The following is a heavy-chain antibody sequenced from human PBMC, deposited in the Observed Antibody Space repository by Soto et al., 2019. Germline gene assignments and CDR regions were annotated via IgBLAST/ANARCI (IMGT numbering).Heavy chain of an antibody. CDR1: GYTLSTYG. J-gene: IGHJ3*01. CDR3: ARDSTGGSGYAFDV. D-gene: IGHD2-15*01. V-gene: IGHV1-18*01. CDR2: ISTYNGDT. Sequence: QVQLVQSGAEVKKPGASVKVSCKASGYTLSTYGITWVRQAPGQGLAWMGWISTYNGDTRYAQRLQGRVTMTTDTSTSTAYMELMSLRSDATAVYYCARDSTGGSGYAFDVWGQGTMVTVAS.